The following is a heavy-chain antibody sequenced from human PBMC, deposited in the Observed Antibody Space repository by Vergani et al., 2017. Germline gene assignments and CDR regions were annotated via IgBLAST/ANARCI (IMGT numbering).Heavy chain of an antibody. CDR2: INPNSGGT. CDR3: ARRTLGYCSGGSCYFDY. J-gene: IGHJ4*02. D-gene: IGHD2-15*01. CDR1: GYTFTGYY. Sequence: QVQLVQSGAEVKKPGASVKVSCKASGYTFTGYYMHWVRQAPGQGLEWMGWINPNSGGTNYAQKFQGRVTMTRDTSISTAYMELSRLRSDDTAVYYCARRTLGYCSGGSCYFDYWGQGTLVTVSS. V-gene: IGHV1-2*02.